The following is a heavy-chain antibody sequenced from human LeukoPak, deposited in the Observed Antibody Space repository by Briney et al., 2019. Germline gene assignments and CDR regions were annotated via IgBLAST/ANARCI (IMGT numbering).Heavy chain of an antibody. V-gene: IGHV3-9*01. CDR3: AKDAYDSMYYFDY. Sequence: PGGSLRLSCAASGFTFDDYAMHWVRQAPGKGLEWVSGISWNSGSIGYADSVKGRFTISRDNAKNSLYLQMNSLRAEDTALYYCAKDAYDSMYYFDYWGQGTLVTVSS. CDR1: GFTFDDYA. D-gene: IGHD3-3*01. J-gene: IGHJ4*02. CDR2: ISWNSGSI.